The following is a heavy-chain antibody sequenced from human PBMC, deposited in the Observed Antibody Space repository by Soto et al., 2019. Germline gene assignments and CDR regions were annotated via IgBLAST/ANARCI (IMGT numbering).Heavy chain of an antibody. CDR2: IRSKAYGGTA. Sequence: GWSLRLSCTASGFTFGDYAMSWVRQAPGKGLEWVGFIRSKAYGGTAEYAASVKDRFTISRDDSRSIAFLHMNSLKTEDTAVYYCYAQGVPTIKGFDSWGQGTMVTV. CDR3: YAQGVPTIKGFDS. D-gene: IGHD2-8*01. J-gene: IGHJ4*02. CDR1: GFTFGDYA. V-gene: IGHV3-49*04.